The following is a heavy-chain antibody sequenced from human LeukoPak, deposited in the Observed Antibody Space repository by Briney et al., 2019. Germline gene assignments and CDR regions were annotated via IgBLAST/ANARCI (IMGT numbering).Heavy chain of an antibody. CDR3: ARVVTLGYCSGGSCYRPYFDY. D-gene: IGHD2-15*01. CDR1: GYTFTGYY. V-gene: IGHV1-2*02. CDR2: INPNSGGT. J-gene: IGHJ4*02. Sequence: ASVKVSCKASGYTFTGYYMHWVRQAPGQGLEWMGWINPNSGGTNYAQKFQGRVTMTRDTSISTAYMELSRLRSDDTAVYYCARVVTLGYCSGGSCYRPYFDYWGQGTLVTASS.